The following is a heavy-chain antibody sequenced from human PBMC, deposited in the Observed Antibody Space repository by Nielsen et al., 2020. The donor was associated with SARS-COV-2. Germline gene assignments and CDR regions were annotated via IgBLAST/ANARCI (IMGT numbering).Heavy chain of an antibody. D-gene: IGHD3-3*01. CDR3: ASFNGGYYDFWSGYRTQRYYYGMDV. CDR2: IYSGGST. CDR1: GFTVSSNY. Sequence: GESLKISCAASGFTVSSNYMSWVRQAPGKGLEWVSVIYSGGSTYYADSVKGRFTISRDNSKNTLYLQMNSLRAEDTAVYYCASFNGGYYDFWSGYRTQRYYYGMDVWGQGTTVTVSS. V-gene: IGHV3-53*01. J-gene: IGHJ6*02.